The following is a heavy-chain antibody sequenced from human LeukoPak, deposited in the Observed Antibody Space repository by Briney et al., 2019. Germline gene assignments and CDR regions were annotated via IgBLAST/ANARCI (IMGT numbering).Heavy chain of an antibody. Sequence: GGSLRLSCAASGFTFSSYWMSWVRQAPGKGLEWVANIKQDGSEKYYVDSVKGRFTISRDNAKNSLYLQMNSLRAEDTAVYYCARHVLRFLEWSIPYYMDVWGKGTTVIISS. CDR2: IKQDGSEK. V-gene: IGHV3-7*01. J-gene: IGHJ6*03. D-gene: IGHD3-3*01. CDR1: GFTFSSYW. CDR3: ARHVLRFLEWSIPYYMDV.